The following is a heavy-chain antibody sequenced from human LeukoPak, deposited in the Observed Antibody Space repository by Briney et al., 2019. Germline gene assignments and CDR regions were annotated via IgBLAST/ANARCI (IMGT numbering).Heavy chain of an antibody. CDR2: ISSSSSTI. CDR3: AREGSGWPFDY. CDR1: GFTFSSHA. Sequence: RPGGSLRLSCAASGFTFSSHAMNWVRQALGKGLEWVSYISSSSSTIYYADSVKGRFTISRDNAKNSLYLQVKSLRAEDTAVYYCAREGSGWPFDYWGQGTLVTVSS. J-gene: IGHJ4*02. V-gene: IGHV3-48*01. D-gene: IGHD6-19*01.